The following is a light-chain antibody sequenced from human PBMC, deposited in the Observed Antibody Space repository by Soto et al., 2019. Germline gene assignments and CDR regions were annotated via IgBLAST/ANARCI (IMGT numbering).Light chain of an antibody. J-gene: IGLJ1*01. CDR1: SSDVGGYNF. CDR2: EVN. CDR3: SSYAGTNNRYV. V-gene: IGLV2-8*01. Sequence: QSALTQPPSASGSPGQPVTISCTGTSSDVGGYNFVSWYQQHPGKAPKLIIYEVNKRPSGVPDRFSASKSGNTASLTVSGLQAEDEADYYCSSYAGTNNRYVFGTGTKVTVL.